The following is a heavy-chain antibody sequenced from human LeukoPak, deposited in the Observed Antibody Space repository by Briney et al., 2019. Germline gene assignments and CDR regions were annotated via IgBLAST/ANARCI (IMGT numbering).Heavy chain of an antibody. V-gene: IGHV4-59*05. J-gene: IGHJ5*02. D-gene: IGHD6-13*01. CDR1: GGSISSYY. CDR2: IYYSGST. Sequence: PSETLSLTCTVSGGSISSYYWSWIRQPPGKGLEWIGSIYYSGSTYYNPSLKSRVTISVDTSKNQFSLKLSSVTAADTAVYYCARHGTSSWYTLNWFDPWGQGTLVTVSS. CDR3: ARHGTSSWYTLNWFDP.